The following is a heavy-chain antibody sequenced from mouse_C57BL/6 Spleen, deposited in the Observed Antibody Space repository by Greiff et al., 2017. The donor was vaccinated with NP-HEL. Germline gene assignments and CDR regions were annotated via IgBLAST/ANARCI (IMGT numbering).Heavy chain of an antibody. D-gene: IGHD1-1*01. CDR3: AGTTVVAYYYAMDY. CDR1: GYTFTSYW. Sequence: VQLQQSGAELVKPGASVKMSCKASGYTFTSYWITWVKQRPGQGLEWIGDIYAGSGRTNYNEKFKSKATLTVDTSSSTAYMQLSSLTSEDSAVSYCAGTTVVAYYYAMDYWGQGTSVTVSS. CDR2: IYAGSGRT. J-gene: IGHJ4*01. V-gene: IGHV1-55*01.